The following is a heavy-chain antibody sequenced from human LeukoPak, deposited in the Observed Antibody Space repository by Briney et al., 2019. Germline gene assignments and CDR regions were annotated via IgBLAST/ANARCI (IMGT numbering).Heavy chain of an antibody. V-gene: IGHV3-7*01. D-gene: IGHD3-22*01. CDR3: ARDERSGYYIY. CDR2: LKEDGSVK. Sequence: GGSLRLSCAASGFTFSSYGMHWVRQAPGRGLEWVANLKEDGSVKQHADSVRGRFTISRDNAKNLVYLQMSSLKAEDSAVYYCARDERSGYYIYWGQGILVTVSS. J-gene: IGHJ4*02. CDR1: GFTFSSYG.